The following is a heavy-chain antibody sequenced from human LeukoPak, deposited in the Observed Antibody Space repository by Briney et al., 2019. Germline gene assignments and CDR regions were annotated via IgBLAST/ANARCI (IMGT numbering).Heavy chain of an antibody. J-gene: IGHJ4*02. CDR3: ARDRGYSYEI. V-gene: IGHV3-74*01. CDR2: INDGGST. Sequence: GGSLRLSCAASGFTFRPYWMHWVRQAPGKGLVWVSRINDGGSTSHADSVKGRFTISRDNAKNTLYLQMNSLRAEDTAVYYCARDRGYSYEIWGQGTPVTVSS. CDR1: GFTFRPYW. D-gene: IGHD5-18*01.